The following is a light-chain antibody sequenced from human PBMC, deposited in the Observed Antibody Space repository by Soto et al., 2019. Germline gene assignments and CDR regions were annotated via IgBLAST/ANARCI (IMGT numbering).Light chain of an antibody. CDR3: QQYDNSWT. V-gene: IGKV3-20*01. CDR1: QTVSSNY. J-gene: IGKJ1*01. Sequence: IVLTQSPGTLSLSPGERATLSCRASQTVSSNYLAWYQQKPGQAPRLLISGASSRATGTPDRFSGSGSATDFTLTITCLEPEGFAVYYGQQYDNSWTFGQGTKVEI. CDR2: GAS.